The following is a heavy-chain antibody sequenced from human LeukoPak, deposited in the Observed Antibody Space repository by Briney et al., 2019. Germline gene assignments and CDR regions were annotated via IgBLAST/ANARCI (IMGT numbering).Heavy chain of an antibody. V-gene: IGHV3-21*01. CDR2: ITGSCSYI. Sequence: PGGSLRLSCAASGFTFSSYSMNWVRQAPGKGLEWVSSITGSCSYIHYADSVKGRFTISRDNAKNSLYLQMNSLRAEDTAVYYCARGFADFVWGSYPSSYWGQGILVTVSS. D-gene: IGHD3-16*02. CDR3: ARGFADFVWGSYPSSY. CDR1: GFTFSSYS. J-gene: IGHJ4*02.